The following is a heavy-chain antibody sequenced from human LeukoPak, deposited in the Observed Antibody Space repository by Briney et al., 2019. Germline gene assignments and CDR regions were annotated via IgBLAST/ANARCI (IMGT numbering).Heavy chain of an antibody. CDR1: GFTFSSYS. V-gene: IGHV3-21*01. CDR3: ARDTHSSGDPDY. Sequence: GGSLRLSCAASGFTFSSYSMNWVRQAPGKGLEWVSSISSSSSYIYYADSVKGRFTISRDNAKNSLYLQMNSLRAEDTAVYYCARDTHSSGDPDYWGQGTLVTVSS. D-gene: IGHD6-25*01. CDR2: ISSSSSYI. J-gene: IGHJ4*02.